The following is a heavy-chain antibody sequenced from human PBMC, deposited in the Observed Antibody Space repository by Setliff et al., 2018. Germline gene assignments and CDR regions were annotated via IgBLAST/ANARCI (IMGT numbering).Heavy chain of an antibody. CDR2: IYAGDSDT. CDR1: GFSFTDFW. V-gene: IGHV5-51*01. D-gene: IGHD3-10*01. Sequence: PGESLKLSCKGSGFSFTDFWIGWVRQMPGKGLEWMGLIYAGDSDTRYNPSFQGRVTMSADKSINTAYLQWSSLKASDTATYYCARQKSTGSGNNWFDPWGQGTLVTVSS. J-gene: IGHJ5*02. CDR3: ARQKSTGSGNNWFDP.